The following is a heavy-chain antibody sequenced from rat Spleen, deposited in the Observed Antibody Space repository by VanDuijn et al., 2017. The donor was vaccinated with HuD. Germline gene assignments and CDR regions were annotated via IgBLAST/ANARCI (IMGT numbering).Heavy chain of an antibody. CDR2: ISYEGSSN. J-gene: IGHJ4*01. CDR1: GFTFSDYY. Sequence: EVQLVESGGGLVQPGRSLKLSCAASGFTFSDYYMAWVRQAPKKGLEWVASISYEGSSNYYGDSVKGRFTSSRDNAKSTLYLQMNSLRSEDTATYYCARPHSYYYVMDTWGQGASVTVSS. V-gene: IGHV5-22*01. CDR3: ARPHSYYYVMDT.